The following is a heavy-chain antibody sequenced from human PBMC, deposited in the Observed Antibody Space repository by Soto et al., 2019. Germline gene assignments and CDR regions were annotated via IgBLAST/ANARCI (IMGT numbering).Heavy chain of an antibody. CDR3: ARGRGGHADVLYGLDV. CDR2: IYHSGST. V-gene: IGHV4-30-2*01. Sequence: VAGGTIRSGGYCWSRKKKKPGKGLEWIGYIYHSGSTSYNPSLKSRVTISVDRSKNQFSLKLSSVTAADTAVYFCARGRGGHADVLYGLDVWGQGTTVTVSS. J-gene: IGHJ6*02. CDR1: GGTIRSGGYC. D-gene: IGHD3-10*01.